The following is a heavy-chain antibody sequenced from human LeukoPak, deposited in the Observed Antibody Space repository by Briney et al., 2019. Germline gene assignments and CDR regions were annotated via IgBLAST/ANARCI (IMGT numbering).Heavy chain of an antibody. J-gene: IGHJ6*03. D-gene: IGHD3-16*01. V-gene: IGHV3-48*03. CDR2: ISKSGRTT. Sequence: EGSLRLSCASSGFTFSSYEMNWVRQAPGKGLEWLSYISKSGRTTYYADSVKGRFTISRDNAKNSLYLQMNSLRAEDTAIYYCARGSLGFGYYMAVWGKGTTVTVSS. CDR1: GFTFSSYE. CDR3: ARGSLGFGYYMAV.